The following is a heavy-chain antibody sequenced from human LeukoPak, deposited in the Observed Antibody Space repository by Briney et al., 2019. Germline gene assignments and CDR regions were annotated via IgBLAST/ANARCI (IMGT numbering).Heavy chain of an antibody. CDR2: IYFDGSNK. CDR3: ARVSWYSSSSGVYYMDV. CDR1: GFTFDDYA. Sequence: GGSLRLSCAASGFTFDDYAMHWVRQAPGKGLEWVAFIYFDGSNKYYADSVKGRFTTSRDNSKNTLYLQMNSLRAEDTAVYYCARVSWYSSSSGVYYMDVWGKGTTVTVSS. V-gene: IGHV3-30*04. J-gene: IGHJ6*03. D-gene: IGHD6-6*01.